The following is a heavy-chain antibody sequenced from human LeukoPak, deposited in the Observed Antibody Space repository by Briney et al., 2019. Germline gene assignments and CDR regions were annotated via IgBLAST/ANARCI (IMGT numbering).Heavy chain of an antibody. J-gene: IGHJ5*02. CDR3: ARGGGYQLDWFDP. D-gene: IGHD2-2*01. CDR2: MSPNSGNT. CDR1: GYTFTSYD. Sequence: ASVKVSCKASGYTFTSYDISWVRQATGQGLEWMGWMSPNSGNTGYAQKFQGRVTITRNTSISTAYMELSSLRSEDTAVYYCARGGGYQLDWFDPWGQGTLVTVSS. V-gene: IGHV1-8*03.